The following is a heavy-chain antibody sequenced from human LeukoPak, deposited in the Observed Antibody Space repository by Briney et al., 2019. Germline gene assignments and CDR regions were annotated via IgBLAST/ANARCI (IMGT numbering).Heavy chain of an antibody. CDR3: ARHSLRAAAGTMGHFDY. J-gene: IGHJ4*02. D-gene: IGHD6-13*01. CDR1: GYSISSGYF. Sequence: SETLSLICTVSGYSISSGYFWGWIRQPPGKGLEWIGSFYHSGSTYYNPSLKSRVTVSVDTSKTQFSLKLSSVTAADTAVYYCARHSLRAAAGTMGHFDYWGQGTPATVSS. CDR2: FYHSGST. V-gene: IGHV4-38-2*02.